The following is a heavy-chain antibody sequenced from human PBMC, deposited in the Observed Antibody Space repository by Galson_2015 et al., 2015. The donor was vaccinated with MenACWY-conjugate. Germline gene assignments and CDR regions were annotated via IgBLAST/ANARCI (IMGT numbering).Heavy chain of an antibody. Sequence: SVKVSCKASGYSFTSYYIHWVRQAPGQGLEWVGVIDPIRDTTKYAQNFQGRVSMTRDTSTTTVFMELSSLRSEDTAVHYCARSPLRWNDPGPFDYWGQGTLVTVSS. D-gene: IGHD1-1*01. CDR2: IDPIRDTT. CDR3: ARSPLRWNDPGPFDY. J-gene: IGHJ4*02. CDR1: GYSFTSYY. V-gene: IGHV1-46*01.